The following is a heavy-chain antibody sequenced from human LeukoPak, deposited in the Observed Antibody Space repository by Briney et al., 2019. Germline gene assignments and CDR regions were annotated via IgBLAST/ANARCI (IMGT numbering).Heavy chain of an antibody. J-gene: IGHJ4*02. CDR1: GGSISSYH. CDR2: IYNSGST. CDR3: ARDNSGSDSFDY. Sequence: SSETLSLTCTVSGGSISSYHWSWIRQPPGKGLEWLGYIYNSGSTNYNPSLKSRVTISVDTSKNQFSLKLSSVTAADTAVYYCARDNSGSDSFDYWGQGTLVTVSS. V-gene: IGHV4-59*01. D-gene: IGHD3-10*01.